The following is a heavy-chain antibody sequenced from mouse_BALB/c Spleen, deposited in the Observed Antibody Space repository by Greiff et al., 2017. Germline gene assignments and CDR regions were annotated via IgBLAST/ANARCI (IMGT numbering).Heavy chain of an antibody. D-gene: IGHD1-1*01. CDR2: INPGSGGT. J-gene: IGHJ2*01. CDR1: GYAFTNYL. Sequence: QVQLKESGAELVRPGTSVKVSCKASGYAFTNYLIEWVKQRPGQGLEWIGVINPGSGGTNYNEKFKGKATLTADKSSSTAYMQLSSLTSDDSAVYFCAIYYYGSSPDYWGQGTTLTVSS. V-gene: IGHV1-54*01. CDR3: AIYYYGSSPDY.